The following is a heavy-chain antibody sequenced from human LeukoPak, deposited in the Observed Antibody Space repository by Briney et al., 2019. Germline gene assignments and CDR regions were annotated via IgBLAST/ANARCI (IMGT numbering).Heavy chain of an antibody. Sequence: ASVKVSCKASGYTFTNYGISWVRQAPGQGLEWMGWISVDNVNTNYAQKIHDRVTMTTDTSTSTAYMELTSLSSDDTAVYYCARVSSVFDYWGQGTLVTVSS. J-gene: IGHJ4*02. CDR2: ISVDNVNT. CDR3: ARVSSVFDY. CDR1: GYTFTNYG. V-gene: IGHV1-18*01.